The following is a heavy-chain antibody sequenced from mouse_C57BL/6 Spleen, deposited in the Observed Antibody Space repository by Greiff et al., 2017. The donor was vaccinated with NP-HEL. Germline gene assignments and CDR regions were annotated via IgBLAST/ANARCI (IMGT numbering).Heavy chain of an antibody. D-gene: IGHD2-3*01. CDR3: ARDGYYGNYAMDY. CDR1: GFTFSSYA. CDR2: ISDGGSYT. V-gene: IGHV5-4*01. J-gene: IGHJ2*01. Sequence: EVMLVESGGGLVKPGGSLKLSCAASGFTFSSYAMSWVRQTPEKRLEWVATISDGGSYTYYPDNVKGRFTISRDNAKNNLYLQMSHLKSEDTAMYYCARDGYYGNYAMDYWGQGTTLTVSS.